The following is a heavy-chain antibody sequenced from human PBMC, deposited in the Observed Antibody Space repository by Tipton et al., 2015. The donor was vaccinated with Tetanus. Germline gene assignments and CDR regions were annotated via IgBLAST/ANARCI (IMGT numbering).Heavy chain of an antibody. CDR2: IIPILGIA. V-gene: IGHV1-69*04. D-gene: IGHD3-3*01. Sequence: QVQLVQSGAEVKKPGSSVKVSCKASGGTFSSYTISWVRQAPGQGLEWMGRIIPILGIANYAQKFQGRVTITADKSTSTAYMELSSLRSEDTAVYYCARGPASNSDYDFPYYFDYWGQGTLVTVSS. CDR3: ARGPASNSDYDFPYYFDY. CDR1: GGTFSSYT. J-gene: IGHJ4*02.